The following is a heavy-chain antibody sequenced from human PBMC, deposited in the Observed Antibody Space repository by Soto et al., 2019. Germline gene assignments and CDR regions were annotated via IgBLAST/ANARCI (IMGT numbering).Heavy chain of an antibody. Sequence: GGSLRLSCAASGFTFSSYAMSWVRQAPGKGLEWVSAISGSGGSTYYADSVKGRFTISRDNSKNTLYLQMNSLRAEDTAVYYCARKGVVPYGMDVWGQGTTVTVSS. J-gene: IGHJ6*02. D-gene: IGHD2-2*01. CDR1: GFTFSSYA. CDR2: ISGSGGST. CDR3: ARKGVVPYGMDV. V-gene: IGHV3-23*01.